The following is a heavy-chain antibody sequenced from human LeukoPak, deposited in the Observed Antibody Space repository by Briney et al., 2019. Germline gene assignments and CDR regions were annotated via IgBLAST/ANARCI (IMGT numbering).Heavy chain of an antibody. CDR3: TGIVATIKFFDY. J-gene: IGHJ4*02. D-gene: IGHD5-12*01. CDR1: GFTFSSYA. V-gene: IGHV3-15*01. CDR2: IKSKTDGGTT. Sequence: PGGSLRLSCAASGFTFSSYAMSWVRQAPGKGLEWVGRIKSKTDGGTTDYAAPVKGRFTISRDDSKNTLYLQMNSLKTEDTAVYYCTGIVATIKFFDYWGQGTLVTVSS.